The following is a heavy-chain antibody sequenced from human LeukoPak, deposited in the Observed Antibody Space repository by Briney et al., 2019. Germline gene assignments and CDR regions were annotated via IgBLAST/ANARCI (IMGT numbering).Heavy chain of an antibody. Sequence: SETLFLTCTASGGSISSYYWSWIRQPPGKRLEWIGDIYNSGNTNYNPSLKSRVTMSVSTSKNKFSLSLSSVTASDTAVYYCARQTRYNYGPAFDFWGQGALVT. CDR3: ARQTRYNYGPAFDF. CDR2: IYNSGNT. J-gene: IGHJ4*02. CDR1: GGSISSYY. V-gene: IGHV4-59*08. D-gene: IGHD5-18*01.